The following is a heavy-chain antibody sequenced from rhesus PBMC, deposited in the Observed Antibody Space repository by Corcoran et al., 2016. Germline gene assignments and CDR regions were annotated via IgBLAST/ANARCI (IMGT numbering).Heavy chain of an antibody. CDR3: ARGTVTKDFDY. J-gene: IGHJ4*01. V-gene: IGHV4-169*01. CDR2: IHGSGSST. D-gene: IGHD4-23*01. CDR1: GGSISSSY. Sequence: QLQLQESGPGLVKPSETLSVTCAVSGGSISSSYWSWIRQAPGKGLEWIGYIHGSGSSTNYNPSLKSRVTLSVDTSKNQLSLKLSSVTTADTAVYYCARGTVTKDFDYWGQGVLVTVSS.